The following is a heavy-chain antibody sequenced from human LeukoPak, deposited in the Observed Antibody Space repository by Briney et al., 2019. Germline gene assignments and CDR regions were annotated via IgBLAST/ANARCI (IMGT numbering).Heavy chain of an antibody. J-gene: IGHJ4*02. CDR1: GFTFSSYS. CDR3: ARAGIAAAGY. CDR2: ISSSSSYI. D-gene: IGHD6-13*01. Sequence: MSGGSLRLSCAASGFTFSSYSMNWVRQAPGKGLEWVSSISSSSSYIYYADSVKGRFTISRDNAKNSLYLQMNSLRAEDTAVYYCARAGIAAAGYWGQGTLVTVSS. V-gene: IGHV3-21*01.